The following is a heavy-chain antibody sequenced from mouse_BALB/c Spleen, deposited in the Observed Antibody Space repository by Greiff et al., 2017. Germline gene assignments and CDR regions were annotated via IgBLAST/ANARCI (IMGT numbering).Heavy chain of an antibody. J-gene: IGHJ4*01. CDR1: GYTFTSYW. D-gene: IGHD2-14*01. V-gene: IGHV1-69*02. CDR3: ARKRGYEDYAMDY. Sequence: VKLQQPGAELVKPGASVKLSCKASGYTFTSYWMHWVKQRPGQGLEWIGEIDPSDSYTNYNQKFKGKATLTVDKSSSTAYMQLSSLTSEDSAVYYCARKRGYEDYAMDYWGQGTSVTVSS. CDR2: IDPSDSYT.